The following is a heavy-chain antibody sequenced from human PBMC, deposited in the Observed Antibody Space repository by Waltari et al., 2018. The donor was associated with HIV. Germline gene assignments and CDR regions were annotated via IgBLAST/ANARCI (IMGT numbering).Heavy chain of an antibody. Sequence: DVQLVESGGEWLQIGGPLRLSCEGSGFAFSPFEMNWVRQAPGKGLEWIAYISSNGGAIHYADSVRGRFTISRDNAKSSLYLQMNSLRGEDTAIYYCARDDLIVRRPFGIWGQGTMVTV. D-gene: IGHD3-16*02. CDR3: ARDDLIVRRPFGI. CDR2: ISSNGGAI. CDR1: GFAFSPFE. V-gene: IGHV3-48*03. J-gene: IGHJ3*02.